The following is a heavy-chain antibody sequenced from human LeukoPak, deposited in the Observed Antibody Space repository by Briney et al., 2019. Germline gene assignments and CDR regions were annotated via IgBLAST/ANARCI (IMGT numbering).Heavy chain of an antibody. Sequence: PSQTLSLTCTVSGGSISSGSHRWSWIRQPAGKGLEWIGHIYSSGSTNYNPSLKSRVTISVDTSKNQFSLKLSSVTAADTAVYYCAREPFLSRSNYGIDYWGQGTLVTVSS. V-gene: IGHV4-61*09. J-gene: IGHJ4*02. CDR2: IYSSGST. D-gene: IGHD4-11*01. CDR1: GGSISSGSHR. CDR3: AREPFLSRSNYGIDY.